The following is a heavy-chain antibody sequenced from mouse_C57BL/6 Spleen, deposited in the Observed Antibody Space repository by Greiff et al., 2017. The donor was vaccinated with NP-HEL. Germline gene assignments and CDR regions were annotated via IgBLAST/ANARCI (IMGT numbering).Heavy chain of an antibody. D-gene: IGHD1-1*01. CDR2: INYDGSST. J-gene: IGHJ2*01. Sequence: DVHLVESEGGLVQPGSSMKLSCTASGFTFSDYYMAWVRQVPEKGLEWVANINYDGSSTYYLDSLKSRFIISRDNAKNILYLQMSTLKSEDTATYYWARDEGITTVVATLYYFDYWGQGTTLTVSS. V-gene: IGHV5-16*01. CDR1: GFTFSDYY. CDR3: ARDEGITTVVATLYYFDY.